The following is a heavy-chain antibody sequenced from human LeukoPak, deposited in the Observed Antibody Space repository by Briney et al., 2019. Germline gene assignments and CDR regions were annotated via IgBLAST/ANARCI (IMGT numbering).Heavy chain of an antibody. CDR2: IYYSGST. Sequence: ETLSLTCNVSGGSISSSSYYWGWIRQPPGKGLEWIGSIYYSGSTYYNPSLKSRVTISVDTSKNQFSLKLSSVTAADTAVYYCARQQYYYGSGLIDYCGQGTLVTVSS. CDR3: ARQQYYYGSGLIDY. V-gene: IGHV4-39*01. D-gene: IGHD3-10*01. CDR1: GGSISSSSYY. J-gene: IGHJ4*02.